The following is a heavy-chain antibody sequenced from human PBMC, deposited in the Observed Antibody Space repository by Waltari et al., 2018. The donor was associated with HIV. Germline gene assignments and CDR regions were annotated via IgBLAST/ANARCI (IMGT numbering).Heavy chain of an antibody. D-gene: IGHD3-9*01. CDR3: ARGRSSRWFRPWGGFDT. V-gene: IGHV7-4-1*02. CDR1: AYTFETYA. Sequence: LIQSQSDVKKPGASLRISCQASAYTFETYAMNWLRQGPGQGLEWLGCINTLSCQATVLQSFFGRVDISLNNSLLTTFLEIKDLRLEDAATYYCARGRSSRWFRPWGGFDTWGQGT. CDR2: INTLSCQA. J-gene: IGHJ1*01.